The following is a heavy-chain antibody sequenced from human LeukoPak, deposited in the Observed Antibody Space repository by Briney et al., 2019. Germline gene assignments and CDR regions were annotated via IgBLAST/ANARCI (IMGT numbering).Heavy chain of an antibody. V-gene: IGHV1-69*13. CDR2: IIPTFGTA. J-gene: IGHJ4*02. CDR1: GGTFSSYA. CDR3: ARGYGDYRTQSPASHFDY. Sequence: GASVKVSCKASGGTFSSYAISWVRQAPGQGLEWMGGIIPTFGTANYAQKFQGRVTITADESTSTAYMELSSLRSEDTAVYYCARGYGDYRTQSPASHFDYWGQGTLVTVSS. D-gene: IGHD4-17*01.